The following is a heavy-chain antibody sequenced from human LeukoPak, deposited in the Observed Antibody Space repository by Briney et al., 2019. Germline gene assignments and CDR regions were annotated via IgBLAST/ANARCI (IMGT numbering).Heavy chain of an antibody. D-gene: IGHD5-18*01. CDR2: IYSGGST. CDR1: GFTVSINY. V-gene: IGHV3-66*02. CDR3: SRDKAEYRYAYWSDY. Sequence: PGGSLRLSCADSGFTVSINYMSWVRQAPGKGLEWVSLIYSGGSTYYPDSVKGRFTISRDNSKNTLYLQMNSLRADDTAVYHSSRDKAEYRYAYWSDYWGQGTLVTVPS. J-gene: IGHJ4*02.